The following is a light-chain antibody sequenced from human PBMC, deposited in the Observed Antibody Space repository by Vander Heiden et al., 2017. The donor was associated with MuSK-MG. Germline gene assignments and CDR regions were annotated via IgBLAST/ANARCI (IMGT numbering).Light chain of an antibody. CDR1: QNMNTF. Sequence: DIQLTQSPSSLSASVGDRVTISCRASQNMNTFLTWLQQKPGKPPTLLIYGTSTLYSGVPSRFSGSGSGTDFTLTISSLQAEDFATYYCQQSCRTPLTFGGGTRVEIK. V-gene: IGKV1-39*01. CDR3: QQSCRTPLT. J-gene: IGKJ4*01. CDR2: GTS.